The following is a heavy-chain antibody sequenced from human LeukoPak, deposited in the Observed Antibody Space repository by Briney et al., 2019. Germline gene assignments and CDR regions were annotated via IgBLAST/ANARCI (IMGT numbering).Heavy chain of an antibody. CDR3: ASFVGLYGPGSYYNGPFDY. Sequence: HEESLKISCKGSGYSFTSYWIGWVRQMPGKGLEWMGIIYPGDSDTRYSPSFQGQVTISADKSISTAYLQWSSLKASDTAMYYCASFVGLYGPGSYYNGPFDYWGQGTLVTVSS. CDR2: IYPGDSDT. V-gene: IGHV5-51*01. D-gene: IGHD3-10*01. CDR1: GYSFTSYW. J-gene: IGHJ4*02.